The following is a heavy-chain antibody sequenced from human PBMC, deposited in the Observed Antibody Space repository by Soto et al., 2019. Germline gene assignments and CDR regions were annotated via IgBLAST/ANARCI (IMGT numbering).Heavy chain of an antibody. CDR1: GGSISGYY. J-gene: IGHJ6*02. CDR2: IYYSGST. Sequence: SETLSLTCTVSGGSISGYYWSWIRQPPGKGLEWIGYIYYSGSTNYNPSLKSRVTISVDTSKNQFSLKLSSVTAADTAVYYCARLVGSTSQSHGDYYYGMDVWGQGTTVTVSS. CDR3: ARLVGSTSQSHGDYYYGMDV. D-gene: IGHD2-2*01. V-gene: IGHV4-59*01.